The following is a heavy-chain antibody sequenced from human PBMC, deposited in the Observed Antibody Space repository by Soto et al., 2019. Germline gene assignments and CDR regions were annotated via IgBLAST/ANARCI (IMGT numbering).Heavy chain of an antibody. D-gene: IGHD2-15*01. J-gene: IGHJ3*02. CDR1: GFTFDDYA. CDR2: ISWNSGSI. CDR3: AKDFKVVVAAFDAFDI. Sequence: GGSLRVSCAASGFTFDDYAMHWVRQAPGKGLEWVSGISWNSGSIGYADSVKGRFTISRDNAKNSLYLQMNSLRAEDTALYYCAKDFKVVVAAFDAFDIWGQGTMVTVSS. V-gene: IGHV3-9*01.